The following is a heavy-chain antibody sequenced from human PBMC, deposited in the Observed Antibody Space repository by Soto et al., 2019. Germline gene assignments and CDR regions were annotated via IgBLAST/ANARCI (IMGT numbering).Heavy chain of an antibody. Sequence: LRLSCAASGFTFSSYEMNWVRQAPGKGLEWVSYISSSGSTIYYADSVKGRFTISRDNAKNSLYLQMNSLRAEDTAVYYCARDQVGCSXTICYTNLSLSYYYYGMDVWGQGTTVTVSS. V-gene: IGHV3-48*03. CDR1: GFTFSSYE. CDR3: ARDQVGCSXTICYTNLSLSYYYYGMDV. D-gene: IGHD2-2*02. J-gene: IGHJ6*02. CDR2: ISSSGSTI.